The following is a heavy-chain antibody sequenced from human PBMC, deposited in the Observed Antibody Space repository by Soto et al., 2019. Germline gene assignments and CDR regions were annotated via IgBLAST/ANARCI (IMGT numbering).Heavy chain of an antibody. CDR3: GGGRIVVAGSSAYYALDV. CDR1: GGNPSNSA. CDR2: VIPVFGIV. V-gene: IGHV1-69*01. Sequence: QVQLLQSGAEVKKSGSSVKVSCKASGGNPSNSAFSWVRQAPGQGLEWVGGVIPVFGIVKYAKSLRGRVTITADESTNTAYMELSSRRSDDTALYFCGGGRIVVAGSSAYYALDVWGQGTRVTVSS. J-gene: IGHJ6*02. D-gene: IGHD6-19*01.